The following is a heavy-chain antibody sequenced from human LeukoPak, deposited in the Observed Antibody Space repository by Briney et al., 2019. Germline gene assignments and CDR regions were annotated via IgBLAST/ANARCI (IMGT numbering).Heavy chain of an antibody. J-gene: IGHJ4*02. CDR2: IWYGGSNK. CDR1: GFTFSSYG. CDR3: AKGQRGWYGVDY. D-gene: IGHD6-19*01. Sequence: GGSLRLSCAASGFTFSSYGMHWVRQAPGKGLEWVAVIWYGGSNKYYADSVKGRFTISRDNSKNTLYLQMNSLRAGDTAVYYCAKGQRGWYGVDYWGQGTLVTVSS. V-gene: IGHV3-30*02.